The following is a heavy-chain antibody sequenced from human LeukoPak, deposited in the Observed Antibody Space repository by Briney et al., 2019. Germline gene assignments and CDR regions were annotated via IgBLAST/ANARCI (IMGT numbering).Heavy chain of an antibody. CDR2: INPNSGGT. CDR3: ASSSCCSTGCYDRDYYYYYYMDV. J-gene: IGHJ6*03. V-gene: IGHV1-2*02. D-gene: IGHD2-2*01. Sequence: GSSVKASCKASGGTFSSYAISWVRQAPGQGLEWMGWINPNSGGTNYAQKFQGRVTMTRDTSISTAYMELSRLRSDDTAVYHCASSSCCSTGCYDRDYYYYYYMDVWGKGTTVTVSS. CDR1: GGTFSSYA.